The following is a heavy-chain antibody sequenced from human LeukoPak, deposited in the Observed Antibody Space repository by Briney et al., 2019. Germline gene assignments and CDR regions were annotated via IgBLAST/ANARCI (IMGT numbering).Heavy chain of an antibody. CDR2: IDIDGSGA. J-gene: IGHJ4*02. V-gene: IGHV3-74*01. CDR1: GFTFSSYW. Sequence: GGSLRLSCAASGFTFSSYWMHWVRQVPGKGLVWVSRIDIDGSGARYADSVKGRSTISRDNAKNTVYLQMNSLRAEDTAVFYCARSWGSAGHFDYWGQRTLVTVSS. CDR3: ARSWGSAGHFDY. D-gene: IGHD7-27*01.